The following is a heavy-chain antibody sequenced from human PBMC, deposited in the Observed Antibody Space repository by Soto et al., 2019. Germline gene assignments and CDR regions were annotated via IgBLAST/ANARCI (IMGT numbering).Heavy chain of an antibody. V-gene: IGHV4-39*01. CDR1: GGSISSSSYY. CDR2: IYYSGST. D-gene: IGHD4-17*01. Sequence: PSETLCVTCTVSGGSISSSSYYWGWIRKPPGKGLEWIGSIYYSGSTYYNPSLKSRVTISVDTSKNQFSLKLSSVTAADTAVYYCAKANDYGDYSYMDVWGKGTTVTVSS. J-gene: IGHJ6*03. CDR3: AKANDYGDYSYMDV.